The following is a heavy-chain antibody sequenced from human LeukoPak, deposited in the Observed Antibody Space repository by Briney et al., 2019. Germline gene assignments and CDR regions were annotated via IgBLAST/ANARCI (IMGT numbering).Heavy chain of an antibody. D-gene: IGHD3-3*01. J-gene: IGHJ4*02. CDR3: ATYPPRSVGYYDFWSGYYPIFDY. Sequence: GPVKVSCKVSGYTLTELSMHWVRQAPGKGLEWMGGFDPEDGEKIYAQKFQGRVTMTEDTSTDTAYMELSSLRSEDTAVYYCATYPPRSVGYYDFWSGYYPIFDYWGQGTLVTVSS. CDR1: GYTLTELS. V-gene: IGHV1-24*01. CDR2: FDPEDGEK.